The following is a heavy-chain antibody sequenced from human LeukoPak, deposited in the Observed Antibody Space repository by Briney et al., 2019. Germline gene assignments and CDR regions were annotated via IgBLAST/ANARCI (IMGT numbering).Heavy chain of an antibody. CDR2: IIPIFGTP. D-gene: IGHD1-26*01. V-gene: IGHV1-69*13. J-gene: IGHJ4*02. CDR1: GYTFTSYY. CDR3: ARDNKWELFALDY. Sequence: SVKVSCKASGYTFTSYYMHWVRQAPGQGLEWMGGIIPIFGTPKYAQKYQGRVTVTADESTSTAYMELSSLTSEDTAVYYCARDNKWELFALDYWGQGTLVTVSS.